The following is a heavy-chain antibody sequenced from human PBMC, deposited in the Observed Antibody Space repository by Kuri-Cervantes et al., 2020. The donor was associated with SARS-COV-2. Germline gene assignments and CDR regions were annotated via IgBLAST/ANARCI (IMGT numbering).Heavy chain of an antibody. CDR1: GFTFSDYY. V-gene: IGHV3-11*01. Sequence: GESLKISCAASGFTFSDYYMSWIRQAPGEGLEWVSYISSSGSTIYYADSVKGRFTISRDNSKNTLYLQMNSLRAEDTAVYYCAKERWSEVGATPFDYWGQGTLVTVSS. J-gene: IGHJ4*02. CDR2: ISSSGSTI. CDR3: AKERWSEVGATPFDY. D-gene: IGHD1-26*01.